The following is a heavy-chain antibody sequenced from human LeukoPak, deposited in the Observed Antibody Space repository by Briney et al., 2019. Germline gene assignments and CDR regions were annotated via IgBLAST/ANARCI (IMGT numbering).Heavy chain of an antibody. Sequence: GGSLRLSCAPSGFTFSSYWMHWVRQAPGKGLVWVSRINTDGSTTSYADSVKGRFTISRDNAKNTLYLQMNSLRAEDTAVYYCARPKNYYDGSGTSGYWGQGTLVTVSS. V-gene: IGHV3-74*01. CDR1: GFTFSSYW. D-gene: IGHD3-22*01. CDR2: INTDGSTT. CDR3: ARPKNYYDGSGTSGY. J-gene: IGHJ4*02.